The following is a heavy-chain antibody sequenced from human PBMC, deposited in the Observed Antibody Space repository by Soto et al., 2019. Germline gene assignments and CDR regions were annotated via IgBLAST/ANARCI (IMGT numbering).Heavy chain of an antibody. D-gene: IGHD6-13*01. Sequence: QVQLVQSAAEVRKPGASVKVSCKASGYTFPTYGITWVRQAPGQGLEWMGWISAYNGNTNYAQKLQGRVTMTTDTSTSTAYMELRSLRSDDTAVYYCARERRSWYRDYWGQGTLVTVSS. CDR2: ISAYNGNT. J-gene: IGHJ4*02. V-gene: IGHV1-18*01. CDR3: ARERRSWYRDY. CDR1: GYTFPTYG.